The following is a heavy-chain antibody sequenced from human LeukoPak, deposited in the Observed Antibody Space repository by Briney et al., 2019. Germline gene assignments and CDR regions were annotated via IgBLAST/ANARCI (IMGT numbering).Heavy chain of an antibody. J-gene: IGHJ3*02. Sequence: PGRSLRLSCAASGFTFDDYAMHWLRHGPGKGLEWVSGINWSGRSILYADSVKGRFTISRDNTQNSLYLQMNSLRAEDTGLYYCAKERALGELNDAFDIWGLGTMVTVSS. CDR1: GFTFDDYA. CDR2: INWSGRSI. D-gene: IGHD3-10*01. CDR3: AKERALGELNDAFDI. V-gene: IGHV3-9*01.